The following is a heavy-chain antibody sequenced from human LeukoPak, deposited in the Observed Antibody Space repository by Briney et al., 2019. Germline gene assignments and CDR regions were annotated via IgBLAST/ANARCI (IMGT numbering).Heavy chain of an antibody. CDR2: IIPNSGGT. CDR3: ARERTISANWFDP. CDR1: GYTFTGYY. Sequence: ASVKVSCKASGYTFTGYYIHWVRQAPGQGLEWMGRIIPNSGGTKYAKKFQGRVTMPRDTSISTAYMELSRLGSDDTAVYYCARERTISANWFDPWGQGTLVTVSS. V-gene: IGHV1-2*06. J-gene: IGHJ5*02. D-gene: IGHD3-3*01.